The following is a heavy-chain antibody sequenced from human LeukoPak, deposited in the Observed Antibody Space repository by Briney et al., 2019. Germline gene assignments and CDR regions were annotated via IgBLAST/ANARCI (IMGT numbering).Heavy chain of an antibody. CDR2: INHSGST. CDR1: GGSFSGYY. CDR3: ARGRDGSSGWPYYYYYYGMDV. D-gene: IGHD6-19*01. V-gene: IGHV4-34*01. J-gene: IGHJ6*02. Sequence: SETLSLTCAVYGGSFSGYYWSWIRQPPGKGLEWIGEINHSGSTNYNPSLKSRVTISVDTSKNQFSLKLSSVTAADTAVYYCARGRDGSSGWPYYYYYYGMDVWGQGTTVTVSS.